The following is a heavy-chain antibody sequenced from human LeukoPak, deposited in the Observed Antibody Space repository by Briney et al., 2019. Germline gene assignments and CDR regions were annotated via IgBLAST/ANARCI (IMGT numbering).Heavy chain of an antibody. CDR2: INHSGST. Sequence: SETLSLTCAVYGGSFSGYHWSWIRQPPGKGLEWIGEINHSGSTNYNPSLKSRVTISVDTSKNQFSLKLSSVTAADTAVYYCATETSTVTPVMGYWGQGTLVTVSS. D-gene: IGHD4-17*01. CDR1: GGSFSGYH. CDR3: ATETSTVTPVMGY. V-gene: IGHV4-34*01. J-gene: IGHJ4*02.